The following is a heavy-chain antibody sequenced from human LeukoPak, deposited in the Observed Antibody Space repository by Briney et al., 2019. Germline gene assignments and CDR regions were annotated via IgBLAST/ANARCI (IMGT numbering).Heavy chain of an antibody. V-gene: IGHV1-24*01. J-gene: IGHJ3*02. D-gene: IGHD6-19*01. CDR3: ATIWEQWLVRSDAFDI. CDR1: RYTLTELS. CDR2: FDPEDGET. Sequence: ASVKVSCKVSRYTLTELSMHWVRQAPGKGLEWMAGFDPEDGETIYAQKFQGRVTMTEDTSTDTAYMELSSLRSEDTAVYYCATIWEQWLVRSDAFDIWGQGTMVTVSS.